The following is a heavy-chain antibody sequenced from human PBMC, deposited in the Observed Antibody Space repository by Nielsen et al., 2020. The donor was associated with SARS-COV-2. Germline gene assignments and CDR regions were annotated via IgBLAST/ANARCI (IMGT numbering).Heavy chain of an antibody. Sequence: ASVKVSCKASGYTFTYHDISWVRQAPGQGLEWMGCISDDNGNAKFAQNLQGRVTMTTDTSTSTAYMELRSLRSDDTAVYYCARDTIYYGSGRVADYWGQGTLVTVSS. CDR2: ISDDNGNA. CDR1: GYTFTYHD. J-gene: IGHJ4*02. CDR3: ARDTIYYGSGRVADY. V-gene: IGHV1-18*04. D-gene: IGHD3-10*01.